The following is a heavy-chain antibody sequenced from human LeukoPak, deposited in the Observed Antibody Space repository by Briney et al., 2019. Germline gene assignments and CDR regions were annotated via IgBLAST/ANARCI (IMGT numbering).Heavy chain of an antibody. J-gene: IGHJ4*02. CDR1: GFSVSSDY. Sequence: GGSLRLSCRDTGFSVSSDYMGWVRQAPGKGLEWVSSIFSGDSAFYSDSVKGRFTISRHTSENTLYLEMNSLRPEDTAVYFCARGLSLDYDSSGYYDYWGQGTLVTVSS. V-gene: IGHV3-53*04. CDR3: ARGLSLDYDSSGYYDY. CDR2: IFSGDSA. D-gene: IGHD3-22*01.